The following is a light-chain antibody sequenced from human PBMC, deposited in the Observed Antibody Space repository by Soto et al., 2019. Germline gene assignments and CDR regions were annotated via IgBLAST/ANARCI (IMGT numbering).Light chain of an antibody. V-gene: IGKV3-11*01. J-gene: IGKJ2*01. CDR1: QTVSSS. Sequence: EIVLTQSPATLSLSPGERATLSCRASQTVSSSLAWYQQKPGQAPRLLIYEASNRATGIPARFSGSGSGADFTLTISSLQAEDVAVYFCQHYYSFPYTFGQGTKLEIK. CDR3: QHYYSFPYT. CDR2: EAS.